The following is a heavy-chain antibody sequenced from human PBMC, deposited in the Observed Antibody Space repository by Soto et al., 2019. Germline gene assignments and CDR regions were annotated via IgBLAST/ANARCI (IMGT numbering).Heavy chain of an antibody. Sequence: GESLKTSCKGAGYSFTSYWISWGRQMPGKGLEWMGRIEPSDSYTNYSPSFQGHVTISAHKSISTAYLQWSSLKASDTAMYYCASSRYYDSSGYLVDAFDIWGQGTMVTVSS. D-gene: IGHD3-22*01. CDR3: ASSRYYDSSGYLVDAFDI. V-gene: IGHV5-10-1*01. CDR1: GYSFTSYW. CDR2: IEPSDSYT. J-gene: IGHJ3*02.